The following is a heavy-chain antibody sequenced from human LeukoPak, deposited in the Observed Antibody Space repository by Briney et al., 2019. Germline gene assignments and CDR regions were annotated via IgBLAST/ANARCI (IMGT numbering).Heavy chain of an antibody. CDR2: IYYSGST. V-gene: IGHV4-59*08. D-gene: IGHD3-22*01. Sequence: SETLSLTCTVSGGSISSYYWSWIRQPPGKGLEWIGYIYYSGSTHYNPSLKNRVTISVDTSKNQFSLKLSSVTAADTAVYYCARSPLYYYDSSGYSDWGQGTLVTVSS. CDR1: GGSISSYY. CDR3: ARSPLYYYDSSGYSD. J-gene: IGHJ4*02.